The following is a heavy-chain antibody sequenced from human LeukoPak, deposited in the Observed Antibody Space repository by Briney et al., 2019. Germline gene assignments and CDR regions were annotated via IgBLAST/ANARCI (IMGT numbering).Heavy chain of an antibody. J-gene: IGHJ4*02. CDR2: IYSGGST. CDR3: ARDSGYSKGGFDY. Sequence: GGSLRLSCAASGFTVSSNYMSWVRQAPGKGLEWVSVIYSGGSTYYADSVKGRFTISRDNSKNTLYLQMNSLRAEDTAVYYCARDSGYSKGGFDYWGQGVLVTVSS. V-gene: IGHV3-53*01. CDR1: GFTVSSNY. D-gene: IGHD4-11*01.